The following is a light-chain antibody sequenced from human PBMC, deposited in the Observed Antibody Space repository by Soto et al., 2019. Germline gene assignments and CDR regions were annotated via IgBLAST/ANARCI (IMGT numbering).Light chain of an antibody. CDR1: QSVGSY. CDR2: DTS. CDR3: HQRSNWPT. V-gene: IGKV3-11*01. J-gene: IGKJ3*01. Sequence: EIVLTQSPATLSLSPGERATLSCRASQSVGSYLAWYQQKPGQAPGLLIYDTSNRAAGVPDRFSGSGSGTDFTITISSLEPEDFAIYYCHQRSNWPTFGPGTRVDIK.